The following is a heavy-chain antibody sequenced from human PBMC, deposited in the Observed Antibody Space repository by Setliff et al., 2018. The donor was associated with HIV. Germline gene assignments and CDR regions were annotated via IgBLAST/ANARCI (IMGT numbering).Heavy chain of an antibody. CDR1: GFTFGDYA. J-gene: IGHJ3*02. V-gene: IGHV3-49*04. CDR3: TRDKGSAFDI. CDR2: IRGAAYGGTI. Sequence: PGGSLRLSCTASGFTFGDYAMSWVRQAPGKGLEWVGFIRGAAYGGTIEYAASVKDRFTVSRDDSKSIAYLQINSLKTEDTAVYYCTRDKGSAFDIWGQGTMVTVSS.